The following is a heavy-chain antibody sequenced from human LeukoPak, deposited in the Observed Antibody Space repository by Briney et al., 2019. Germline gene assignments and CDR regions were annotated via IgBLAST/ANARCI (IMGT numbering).Heavy chain of an antibody. V-gene: IGHV3-21*01. CDR1: GFTFSSYS. CDR2: VSSSSSYI. Sequence: GGSLRLSCAASGFTFSSYSMNWVRQAPGKGLEWVSSVSSSSSYIYYADSVKGRFTISRDNAKNSLYLQMNSLRAEDTAVCYCARDRYGSGSYYNSSDYWGQGTLVTVSS. CDR3: ARDRYGSGSYYNSSDY. J-gene: IGHJ4*02. D-gene: IGHD3-10*01.